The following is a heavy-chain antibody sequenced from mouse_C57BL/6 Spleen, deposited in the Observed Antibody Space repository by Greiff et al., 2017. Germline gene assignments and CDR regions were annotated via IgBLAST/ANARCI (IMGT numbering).Heavy chain of an antibody. CDR3: ARSRVLRTAMDY. CDR1: GYAFSSSW. J-gene: IGHJ4*01. Sequence: QVQLQQSGPELVKPGASVKISCKASGYAFSSSWMNWVKQRPGKGLEWIGRIYPGDGDTNYNGKFKGKATLTADKSSSTAYMQLSSLTSEDSAVYFCARSRVLRTAMDYWGQGTSVTVSS. CDR2: IYPGDGDT. V-gene: IGHV1-82*01. D-gene: IGHD1-1*01.